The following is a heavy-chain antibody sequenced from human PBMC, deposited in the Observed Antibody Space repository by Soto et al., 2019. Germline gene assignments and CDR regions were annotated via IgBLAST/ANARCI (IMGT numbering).Heavy chain of an antibody. CDR3: ARRLYDFWSGRLDY. CDR2: IYRSGNA. V-gene: IGHV4-31*03. CDR1: GGSISSGGYY. Sequence: SETLSLTCTVSGGSISSGGYYWSWIRQHPGKGLEWIGYIYRSGNAYYNPSLKSRVAISVDTSKNQFSLKLSSVTAADTAVYYCARRLYDFWSGRLDYWGQGTLVTVSS. D-gene: IGHD3-3*01. J-gene: IGHJ4*02.